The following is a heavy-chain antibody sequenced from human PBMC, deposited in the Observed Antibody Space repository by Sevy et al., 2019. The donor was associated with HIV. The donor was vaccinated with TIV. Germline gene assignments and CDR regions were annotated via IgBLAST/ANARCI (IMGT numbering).Heavy chain of an antibody. V-gene: IGHV1-24*01. CDR1: GYTLSELS. D-gene: IGHD3-3*02. Sequence: ASVKVSCKVSGYTLSELSMHWVRQAPGKGLEWMGGFDPEEGEKVYAQKFQGRVTMTEDTSTNTTNMELKSLRSEYTTIYYCATGFPGEYPECGRIRGFADYFAYWGQGALVTVSS. J-gene: IGHJ4*02. CDR3: ATGFPGEYPECGRIRGFADYFAY. CDR2: FDPEEGEK.